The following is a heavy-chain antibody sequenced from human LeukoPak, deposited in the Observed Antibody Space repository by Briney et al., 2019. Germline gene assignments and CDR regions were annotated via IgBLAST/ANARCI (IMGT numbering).Heavy chain of an antibody. J-gene: IGHJ4*02. D-gene: IGHD1-26*01. V-gene: IGHV4-59*01. CDR1: GGSISSYY. CDR3: SRVVPRLYYPFDY. Sequence: SETLSLTCTVSGGSISSYYWSWIRQPPGKGLEWIGYIYYSGSTNYSPSLKSRVTISVDTSKNQFSLKLSSVTAADTAVYYCSRVVPRLYYPFDYWGQGTLVTVSA. CDR2: IYYSGST.